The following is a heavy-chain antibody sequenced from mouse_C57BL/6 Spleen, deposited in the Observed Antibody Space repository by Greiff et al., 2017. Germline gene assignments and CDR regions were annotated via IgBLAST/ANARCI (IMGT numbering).Heavy chain of an antibody. J-gene: IGHJ4*01. CDR3: ARRGYSTTPGAMDY. CDR1: GYTFTDYY. V-gene: IGHV1-26*01. Sequence: EVQLQQSGPELVKPGASVKISCKASGYTFTDYYMNWVKQSHGKSLEWIGEINPNNGGTSYNQKFKGKATLTVDKSSSTAYMELRSLTSEDSAVYYCARRGYSTTPGAMDYWGQGTSVTVSS. CDR2: INPNNGGT. D-gene: IGHD2-5*01.